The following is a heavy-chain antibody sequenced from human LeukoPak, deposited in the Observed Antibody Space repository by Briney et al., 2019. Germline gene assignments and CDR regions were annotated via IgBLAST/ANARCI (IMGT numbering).Heavy chain of an antibody. Sequence: GESLKISCKGSGYSFTSYWIGWVRQMPGKGLEWMGIIYPGDSDTRYSPSFQGQVTISADKSISTAYLQWSSLKASDTAMYYCARQSVGATGYYYYYGMDVWGQGTTVTVSS. V-gene: IGHV5-51*01. D-gene: IGHD1-26*01. CDR1: GYSFTSYW. CDR2: IYPGDSDT. CDR3: ARQSVGATGYYYYYGMDV. J-gene: IGHJ6*02.